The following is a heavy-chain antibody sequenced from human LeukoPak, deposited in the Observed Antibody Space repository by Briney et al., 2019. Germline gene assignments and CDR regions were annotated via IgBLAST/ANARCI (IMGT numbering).Heavy chain of an antibody. CDR2: VSDGGRST. J-gene: IGHJ3*02. CDR1: GFTFSSYA. Sequence: GGSLRLSCAASGFTFSSYAMSWVRQAPGKGLEWVSAVSDGGRSTYYADSVKGRFTVSRDNSKNTLYLQMNSLKTEDTAVYYCTTATDCGGDCYSHDAFDIWGQGTMVTVSS. V-gene: IGHV3-23*01. D-gene: IGHD2-21*02. CDR3: TTATDCGGDCYSHDAFDI.